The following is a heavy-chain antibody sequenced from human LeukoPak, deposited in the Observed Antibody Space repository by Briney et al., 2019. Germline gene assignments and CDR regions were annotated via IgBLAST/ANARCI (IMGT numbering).Heavy chain of an antibody. Sequence: AASVKVSCKPSGYTFISYGISWVRQAPGQGLEWMGWISAYNGNTNYAQKLQGRVTMTTDTSTSTAYMELRGLRSDDTAVYYCARVVSGSYYSANCFDYWGQGTLVTVSS. CDR1: GYTFISYG. CDR2: ISAYNGNT. D-gene: IGHD1-26*01. J-gene: IGHJ4*02. CDR3: ARVVSGSYYSANCFDY. V-gene: IGHV1-18*01.